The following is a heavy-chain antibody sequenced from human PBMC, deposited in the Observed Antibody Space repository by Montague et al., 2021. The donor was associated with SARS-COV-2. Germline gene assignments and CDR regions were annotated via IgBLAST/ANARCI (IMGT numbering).Heavy chain of an antibody. V-gene: IGHV2-70*01. CDR3: ARIFGSSWPTFDF. Sequence: PALVKPTQTLTLTCTFSGFSLSTSGMCVSWIRQPPGKALEWLALIDWDDAKYYSTPLKTRLTISKDTSKNQVVLTMTNMDPVDTATYYCARIFGSSWPTFDFGGQGTLVTVSS. D-gene: IGHD6-13*01. CDR1: GFSLSTSGMC. CDR2: IDWDDAK. J-gene: IGHJ4*02.